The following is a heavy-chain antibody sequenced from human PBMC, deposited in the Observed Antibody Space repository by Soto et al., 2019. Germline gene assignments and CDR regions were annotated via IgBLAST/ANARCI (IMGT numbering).Heavy chain of an antibody. CDR2: MNPNSGVT. Sequence: QVQLVQSGAEVKKPGASVKVSCKASGYTFTSHDINWVRQATGQGLEWMGWMNPNSGVTGNAQKFQGRVTMTRNTSISTAYMELSSLRSEDTAVYYCARVAKSSSHRYYYYYDGMDVWGQGTTVTVSS. D-gene: IGHD1-26*01. J-gene: IGHJ6*02. CDR1: GYTFTSHD. V-gene: IGHV1-8*01. CDR3: ARVAKSSSHRYYYYYDGMDV.